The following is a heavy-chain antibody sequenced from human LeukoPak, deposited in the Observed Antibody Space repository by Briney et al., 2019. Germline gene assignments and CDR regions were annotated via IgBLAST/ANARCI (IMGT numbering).Heavy chain of an antibody. D-gene: IGHD3-16*01. V-gene: IGHV3-30-3*01. Sequence: GRSLRLSCAASGFTFSSYAMHWVRQAPGKGLEGVAVISYDGSNKYYADSVKGRFTISRDNSKNTLYLQMNSLRAEDTAVYYCARDSYELSYYVAGFDYWGQGTLVTVSS. J-gene: IGHJ4*02. CDR1: GFTFSSYA. CDR3: ARDSYELSYYVAGFDY. CDR2: ISYDGSNK.